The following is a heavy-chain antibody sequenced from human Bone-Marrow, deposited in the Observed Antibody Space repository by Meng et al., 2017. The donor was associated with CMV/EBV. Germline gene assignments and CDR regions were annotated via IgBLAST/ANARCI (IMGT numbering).Heavy chain of an antibody. D-gene: IGHD3-3*01. Sequence: SETLSLTCTVAGGSISSSSYYWGWIRQPPGKGLEWIGSIYYSGSTYYNPSLKSRVTISVDPSKTQFSLKLSSVTAADTAVYYCARETRTDYDFWSGYDYYYGMDVWGQGTTVTVSS. J-gene: IGHJ6*02. CDR1: GGSISSSSYY. CDR2: IYYSGST. CDR3: ARETRTDYDFWSGYDYYYGMDV. V-gene: IGHV4-39*07.